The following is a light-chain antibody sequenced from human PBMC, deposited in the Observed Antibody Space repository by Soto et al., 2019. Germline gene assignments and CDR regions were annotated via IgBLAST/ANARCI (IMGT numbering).Light chain of an antibody. CDR2: AAS. CDR1: QDISTY. Sequence: DFQLTQSPSFLSASVGDRGTITCRASQDISTYLAWYQQKPGKAPKLLIYAASTLQSGVPSRFSGSGSGTEFTLTITSLQPEDFATYYCQRLNGNPHFGGGTKV. CDR3: QRLNGNPH. J-gene: IGKJ4*01. V-gene: IGKV1-9*01.